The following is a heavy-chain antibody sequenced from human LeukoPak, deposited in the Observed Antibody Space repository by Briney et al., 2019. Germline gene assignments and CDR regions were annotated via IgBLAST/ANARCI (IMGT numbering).Heavy chain of an antibody. J-gene: IGHJ4*02. V-gene: IGHV3-23*01. CDR1: GFTFSSYA. CDR3: AKDILDTLGGIYGPSDN. CDR2: IGGSGGRT. D-gene: IGHD2-15*01. Sequence: PGGSLRLSCAASGFTFSSYAMSWVRQAPGKGLEWVSVIGGSGGRTYYADSVKGRFTISRDNSKNMLYLQMNSLRAEDTAVYYCAKDILDTLGGIYGPSDNWGQGTLVSVSS.